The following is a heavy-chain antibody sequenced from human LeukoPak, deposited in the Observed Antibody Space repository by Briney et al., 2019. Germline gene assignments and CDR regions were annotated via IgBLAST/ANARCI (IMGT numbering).Heavy chain of an antibody. CDR3: AKSGRGTAHYYYYYGMDV. V-gene: IGHV3-23*01. D-gene: IGHD1-1*01. CDR2: ISGSGGST. J-gene: IGHJ6*02. Sequence: QPGGSLRLSCAASGFTFSSYAMSWVRQAPGKGLEWVSAISGSGGSTYYADSVKGRFTISRDNSKNTLYLQMNSLRAEDTAVYYCAKSGRGTAHYYYYYGMDVWGQGTTDTVSS. CDR1: GFTFSSYA.